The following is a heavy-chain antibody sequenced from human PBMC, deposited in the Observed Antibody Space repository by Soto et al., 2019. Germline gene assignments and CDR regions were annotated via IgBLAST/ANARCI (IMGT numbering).Heavy chain of an antibody. CDR3: ALRSMAVVPEY. J-gene: IGHJ4*02. V-gene: IGHV4-59*01. Sequence: QVQLQESGPGLVKPSETLSLTCAVSGDSISSYYCMWIRQPPGKGLESIGYLYYGRSANYNPSLRSRFTLSVDTSTNQCSLTLSSMTAADTAVYYCALRSMAVVPEYWGQGTLVTVSS. D-gene: IGHD3-22*01. CDR2: LYYGRSA. CDR1: GDSISSYY.